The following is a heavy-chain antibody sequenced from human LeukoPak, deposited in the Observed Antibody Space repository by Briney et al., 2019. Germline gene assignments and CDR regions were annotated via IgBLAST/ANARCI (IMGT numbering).Heavy chain of an antibody. D-gene: IGHD6-6*01. CDR2: ISYDGSNK. Sequence: GGSPRLSCAASGFTFSSYAMHWVRQAPGKGLEWVAVISYDGSNKYYADSVKGRFTISTDNSKNTLYLQMNSLRAEDTAVYYCARDGWSIAARPLAFDIWGQGTMVTVSS. CDR1: GFTFSSYA. CDR3: ARDGWSIAARPLAFDI. V-gene: IGHV3-30*04. J-gene: IGHJ3*02.